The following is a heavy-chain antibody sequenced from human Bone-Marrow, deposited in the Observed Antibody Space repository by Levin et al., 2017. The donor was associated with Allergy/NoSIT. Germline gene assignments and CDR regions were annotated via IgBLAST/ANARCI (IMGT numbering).Heavy chain of an antibody. CDR3: ARGEPNPYYYDSRRFWYFDL. V-gene: IGHV3-11*01. J-gene: IGHJ2*01. D-gene: IGHD3-22*01. CDR2: ISSSGSTI. CDR1: GFTFSDYY. Sequence: AGGSLRLSCAASGFTFSDYYMSWIRQAPGKGLEWVSYISSSGSTIYYADSVKGRFTISRDNAKNSLYLQMNSLRAEDTAVYYCARGEPNPYYYDSRRFWYFDLWGRGTLVTVSS.